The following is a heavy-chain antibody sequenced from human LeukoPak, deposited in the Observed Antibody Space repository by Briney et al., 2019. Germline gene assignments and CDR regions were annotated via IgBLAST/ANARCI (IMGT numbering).Heavy chain of an antibody. CDR1: GYTFTGYY. Sequence: RASVKVSCKASGYTFTGYYMHWVRQAPGQGLEWMGWINPNSGGTNYAQKFQGRVTMTRDTSISTAYMELSRLRSDDTAVYYCARQIVVVITTGAFDIWGQGTMVTVSS. D-gene: IGHD3-22*01. CDR3: ARQIVVVITTGAFDI. V-gene: IGHV1-2*02. CDR2: INPNSGGT. J-gene: IGHJ3*02.